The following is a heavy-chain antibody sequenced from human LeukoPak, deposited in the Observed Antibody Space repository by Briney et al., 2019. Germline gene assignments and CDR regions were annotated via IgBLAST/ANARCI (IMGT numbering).Heavy chain of an antibody. D-gene: IGHD3-10*01. CDR3: ARRRYYGSVIDY. CDR1: GYSISSGYY. Sequence: SETLSLTCAVFGYSISSGYYWGWIRQPPGKGLEWIGSIYHSGSTYYNPSLKSRVTISVDTSKNQFSLKLSSVTAADTAVYYCARRRYYGSVIDYWGQGTLVTVSS. CDR2: IYHSGST. J-gene: IGHJ4*02. V-gene: IGHV4-38-2*01.